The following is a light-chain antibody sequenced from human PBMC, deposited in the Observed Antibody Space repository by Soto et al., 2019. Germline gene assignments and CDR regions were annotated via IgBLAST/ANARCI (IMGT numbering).Light chain of an antibody. V-gene: IGKV1-5*01. CDR1: QSISSW. J-gene: IGKJ5*01. CDR3: QQYNTYST. Sequence: DIQMTQSPSTLSASVGDRVTITCRASQSISSWLAWYQQKPGKAPKLLIYDASSLESGVPSRFSGSGSGTEFTLTISSLQPDDFATYYCQQYNTYSTFGQGTRLEN. CDR2: DAS.